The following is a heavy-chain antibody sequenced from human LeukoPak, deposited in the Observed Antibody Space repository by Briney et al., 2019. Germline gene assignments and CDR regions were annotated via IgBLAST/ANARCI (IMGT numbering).Heavy chain of an antibody. CDR2: ISSSGSTI. CDR3: ARSLHYDILTGSGMHV. J-gene: IGHJ6*02. D-gene: IGHD3-9*01. CDR1: GFTFSDYY. Sequence: GGSLRLSCAASGFTFSDYYMSWIRQAPGKGLEWVSYISSSGSTIYYADSVKGRFTISRDNAKNSLYLQMNSLRAEDTAVYYCARSLHYDILTGSGMHVWGQGTTVTVSS. V-gene: IGHV3-11*01.